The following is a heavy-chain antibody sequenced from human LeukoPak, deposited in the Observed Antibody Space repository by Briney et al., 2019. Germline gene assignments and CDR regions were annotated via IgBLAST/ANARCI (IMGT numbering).Heavy chain of an antibody. D-gene: IGHD2-2*01. CDR3: EKRRSTSCYAP. Sequence: PGGSLRLSCAASGFTFSDYGMHWVRQAPGKGLEWVAVISYDGNSEYYADSVKGRFSISRDNSKDTLYLQMNSLRPEDTAVYYCEKRRSTSCYAPWGKEPLVPVS. CDR1: GFTFSDYG. V-gene: IGHV3-30*18. J-gene: IGHJ5*02. CDR2: ISYDGNSE.